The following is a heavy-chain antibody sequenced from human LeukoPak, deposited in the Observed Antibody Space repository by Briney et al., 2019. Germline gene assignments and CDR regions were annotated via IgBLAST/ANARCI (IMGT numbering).Heavy chain of an antibody. Sequence: GASVKVSCKVSGYTLTELSMHWVRQAPGKGLEWMGGFDPEDGETIYAQKFQGRVTMTEDTSTDTAYMELSSLRSEDTAVYYCATADGSYYYFDYWGQGTLVTVSS. CDR2: FDPEDGET. J-gene: IGHJ4*02. D-gene: IGHD1-26*01. V-gene: IGHV1-24*01. CDR1: GYTLTELS. CDR3: ATADGSYYYFDY.